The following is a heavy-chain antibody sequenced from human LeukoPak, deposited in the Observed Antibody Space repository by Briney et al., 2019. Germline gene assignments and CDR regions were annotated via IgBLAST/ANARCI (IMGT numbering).Heavy chain of an antibody. CDR2: ISSSSSTI. D-gene: IGHD2-8*01. Sequence: PGGSLRLSCAASGFTFSSYSMNWVRQAPGKGLEWVSYISSSSSTIYYADSVKGRFTISRDNAKNSLYLQMNSLRAEDTAVYYCAGYCTNGVCQTTFDYWGQGTLVTVSS. CDR3: AGYCTNGVCQTTFDY. CDR1: GFTFSSYS. V-gene: IGHV3-48*01. J-gene: IGHJ4*02.